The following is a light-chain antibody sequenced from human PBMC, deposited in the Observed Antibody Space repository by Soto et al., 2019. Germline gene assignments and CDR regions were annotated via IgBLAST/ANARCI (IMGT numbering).Light chain of an antibody. CDR1: QSVSSSY. V-gene: IGKV3-20*01. J-gene: IGKJ2*01. CDR2: CAS. Sequence: EIVLTQSPGTLSLSPGERATLSCRASQSVSSSYLAWYQQKPGQAPRLLIYCASSRATGIPDRFSGSGSGKDFTLTISRLEPENFAVYYCQQYGSSPYTFGQGTKLEIK. CDR3: QQYGSSPYT.